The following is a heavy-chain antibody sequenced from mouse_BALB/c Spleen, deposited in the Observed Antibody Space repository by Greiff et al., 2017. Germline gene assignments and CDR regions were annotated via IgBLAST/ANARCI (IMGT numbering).Heavy chain of an antibody. V-gene: IGHV2-2*02. J-gene: IGHJ2*01. Sequence: VKLVESGPGLVQPSQSLSITCTVSGFSLTSYGVHWVRQSPGKGLEWLGVIWSGGSTDYNAAFISRLSISKDNSKSQVFFKMNSLQANDTAIYYCASREDYFDYWGQGTTLTVSS. CDR3: ASREDYFDY. CDR1: GFSLTSYG. CDR2: IWSGGST.